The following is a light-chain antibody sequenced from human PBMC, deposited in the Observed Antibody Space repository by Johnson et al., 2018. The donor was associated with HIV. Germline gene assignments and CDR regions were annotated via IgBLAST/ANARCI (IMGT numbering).Light chain of an antibody. J-gene: IGLJ1*01. CDR3: GGWDSSLSAGL. Sequence: QSVLTQPPSVSAAPGQKVTISCSGSSSNIGNKYVSWYQQLPGTAPKLLIYENNKRPSGIPDRFSGSKSGTSATLVITGLQTGDEAEYYCGGWDSSLSAGLFGTGTKVTVL. V-gene: IGLV1-51*02. CDR2: ENN. CDR1: SSNIGNKY.